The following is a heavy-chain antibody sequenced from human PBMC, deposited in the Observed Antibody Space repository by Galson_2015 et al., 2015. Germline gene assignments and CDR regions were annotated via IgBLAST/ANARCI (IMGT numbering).Heavy chain of an antibody. D-gene: IGHD3-22*01. CDR1: GFTFSSYA. J-gene: IGHJ4*02. CDR3: AKGVVSDFYYANDY. CDR2: ITASGGSP. Sequence: SLRLSCAASGFTFSSYAMSWVCQAPGKGLEWVSLITASGGSPYYADSVKRRFTISRDNSKNTLYLQMNSPRAEDTAMYYCAKGVVSDFYYANDYWGQGTLVTVSS. V-gene: IGHV3-23*01.